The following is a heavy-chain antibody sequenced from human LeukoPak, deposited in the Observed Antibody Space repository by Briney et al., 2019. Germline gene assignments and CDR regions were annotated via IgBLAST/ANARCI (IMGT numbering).Heavy chain of an antibody. V-gene: IGHV3-74*01. CDR2: IKSDGSDT. D-gene: IGHD3-10*01. CDR1: GFTLSSYW. CDR3: ARGRGPYGWFDP. Sequence: GGSLRLSCAASGFTLSSYWMHWVRQVPGKGLVWVSRIKSDGSDTRYADSVKGRFTISRDNAKNTLYLQMNSLRAEDTAVYYCARGRGPYGWFDPWGQETLVTVSS. J-gene: IGHJ5*02.